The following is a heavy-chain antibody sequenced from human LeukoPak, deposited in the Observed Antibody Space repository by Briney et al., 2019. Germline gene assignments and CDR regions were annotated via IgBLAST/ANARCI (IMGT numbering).Heavy chain of an antibody. J-gene: IGHJ4*02. CDR3: ARERYSSSHFGY. CDR1: GYTFTDYY. Sequence: GASVKVSRKASGYTFTDYYMHWVRQAPGQGLEWMGWINPNSGVTNYPQKFQGRVTMTRDTSISTAYMELSRLRSDDTAVYYCARERYSSSHFGYWGQGTLVTVSS. V-gene: IGHV1-2*02. D-gene: IGHD6-13*01. CDR2: INPNSGVT.